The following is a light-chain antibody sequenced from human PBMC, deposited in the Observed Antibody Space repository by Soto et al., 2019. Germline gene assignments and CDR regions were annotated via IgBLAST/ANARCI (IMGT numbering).Light chain of an antibody. Sequence: QSALTQPRSVSGSPGQSVTISCTGTSNDVGAFNYVSWYQQHPGKAPKLMIYEVSNRPSGVSNRFSGSKSGNTASLTISGLQAEDEADYYCSSYTSSSTQVFGGGTKVTVL. CDR2: EVS. CDR1: SNDVGAFNY. J-gene: IGLJ2*01. V-gene: IGLV2-14*01. CDR3: SSYTSSSTQV.